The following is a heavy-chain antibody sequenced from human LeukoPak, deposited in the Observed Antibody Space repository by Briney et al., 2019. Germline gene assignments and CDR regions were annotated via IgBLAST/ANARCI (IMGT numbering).Heavy chain of an antibody. V-gene: IGHV1-2*02. CDR1: GYTFTGYY. CDR3: ARAPSKGGGIWFDP. CDR2: INPNSGGT. D-gene: IGHD2-15*01. J-gene: IGHJ5*02. Sequence: GASVKVSCKASGYTFTGYYMHWVRQAPGQGLEWMGWINPNSGGTNYAQKFQGRVTMTRDTSISTAYMELSRLRSDDTAVYYCARAPSKGGGIWFDPWGQGTLVTVSS.